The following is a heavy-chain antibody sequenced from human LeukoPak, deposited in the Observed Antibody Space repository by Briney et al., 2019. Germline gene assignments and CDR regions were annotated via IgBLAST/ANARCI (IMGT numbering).Heavy chain of an antibody. V-gene: IGHV1-69*05. Sequence: SVKVSCKASGGTFSSYAISWVRQAPGQGLEWMGGIIPIFGTANYAQKFQGRVTITTDESTRTAYMELSSLRSEDTAVYYCARADDFGEADNWFDPWGQGTLVTVSS. CDR2: IIPIFGTA. CDR3: ARADDFGEADNWFDP. D-gene: IGHD3-10*01. J-gene: IGHJ5*02. CDR1: GGTFSSYA.